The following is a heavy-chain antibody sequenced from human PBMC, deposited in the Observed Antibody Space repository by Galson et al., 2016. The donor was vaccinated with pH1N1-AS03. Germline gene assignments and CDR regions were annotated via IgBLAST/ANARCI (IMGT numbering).Heavy chain of an antibody. CDR1: GFTFSSYS. J-gene: IGHJ4*02. V-gene: IGHV3-48*01. Sequence: SLRLSCAASGFTFSSYSISWVRQAPGKGLEWVSYISSSSTIYYADSVKGRFTISRDNAKNSLYLQMNSLRAEDTAVYYCGPLYIGNYLYDYWGQGTLVTVSS. CDR3: GPLYIGNYLYDY. CDR2: ISSSSTI. D-gene: IGHD1-26*01.